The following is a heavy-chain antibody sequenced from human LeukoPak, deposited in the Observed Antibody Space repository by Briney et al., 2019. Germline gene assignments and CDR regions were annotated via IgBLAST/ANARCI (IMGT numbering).Heavy chain of an antibody. V-gene: IGHV4-59*01. CDR1: GGSISSYY. CDR3: ARDRELGY. Sequence: SETLSLTCTVSGGSISSYYWSWIRQPPGKGLEWIGYIYYSGSTNYNPSLKSRVTISVDTSKNQFSLKLTSVAAADTAVYYCARDRELGYWGQGTLVTVSS. J-gene: IGHJ4*02. CDR2: IYYSGST. D-gene: IGHD3-10*01.